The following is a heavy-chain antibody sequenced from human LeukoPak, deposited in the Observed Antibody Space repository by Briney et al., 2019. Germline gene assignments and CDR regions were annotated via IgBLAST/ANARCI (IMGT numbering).Heavy chain of an antibody. CDR3: ARDAKYYYGSRTYFFFEY. D-gene: IGHD3-10*01. J-gene: IGHJ4*02. CDR1: GGSISSSSYY. Sequence: SETLSLTCTVSGGSISSSSYYWGWIRQPPGKGLEWIGSIYYSGSTYYNPSLKSRVTISVDTSKNQFSLKLSSITAADTAVYYCARDAKYYYGSRTYFFFEYWGQGTLLTVSS. CDR2: IYYSGST. V-gene: IGHV4-39*07.